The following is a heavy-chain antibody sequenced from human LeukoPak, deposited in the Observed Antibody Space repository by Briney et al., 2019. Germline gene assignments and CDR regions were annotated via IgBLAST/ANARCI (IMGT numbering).Heavy chain of an antibody. D-gene: IGHD6-19*01. CDR3: ARAPGIAVAGTKYFQL. CDR2: IYYSGST. CDR1: GGSISSGGYY. J-gene: IGHJ1*01. Sequence: SETLSLTCTVSGGSISSGGYYWSWIRQHPGKGLEWIGYIYYSGSTYYNPSLKSRVTISVDTSKNQFSLKLSSVTAADTAVYYCARAPGIAVAGTKYFQLWGQGTLVTVSS. V-gene: IGHV4-31*03.